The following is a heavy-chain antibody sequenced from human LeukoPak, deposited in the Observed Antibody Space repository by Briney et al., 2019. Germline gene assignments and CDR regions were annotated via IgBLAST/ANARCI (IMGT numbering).Heavy chain of an antibody. J-gene: IGHJ5*02. CDR1: VGTFSSYA. D-gene: IGHD6-19*01. CDR2: IIPIFGTA. V-gene: IGHV1-69*05. CDR3: ARKLDSSGWHNWFDP. Sequence: SVKVSCKASVGTFSSYAISWVRQAPGHGLEWMGGIIPIFGTAKYAQKFQGRVTITTDESTSTAYMELSSLRSEDTAVYYCARKLDSSGWHNWFDPWGQGTLVTVSS.